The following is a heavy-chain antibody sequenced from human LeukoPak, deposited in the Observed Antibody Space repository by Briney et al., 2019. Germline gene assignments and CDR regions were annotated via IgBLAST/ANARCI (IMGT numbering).Heavy chain of an antibody. D-gene: IGHD1-1*01. J-gene: IGHJ2*01. V-gene: IGHV3-20*04. CDR2: INWNGGST. CDR3: AGSDTTGYIPREWDYWHFDL. CDR1: GFTFDDYG. Sequence: GGSLRLSCAASGFTFDDYGMSWVRQAPGKGLEWVSGINWNGGSTGYADSVKGRFTISRDNAKKSLYLQMNSLRAEDTAFYYCAGSDTTGYIPREWDYWHFDLWGRGTLVSVSS.